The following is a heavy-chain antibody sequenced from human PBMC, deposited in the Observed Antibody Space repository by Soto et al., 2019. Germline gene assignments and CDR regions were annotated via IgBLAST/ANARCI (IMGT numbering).Heavy chain of an antibody. J-gene: IGHJ6*02. V-gene: IGHV4-61*08. CDR2: IYTSGST. CDR3: ARELTGDFYYYYYGMDV. Sequence: SETLSLTCTVSGGSISSGGYYWSWIRQHPGKGLEWIGYIYTSGSTNYTPSLKSRVTMSVDTSKNQFSLKLSSVTAADTAVYYCARELTGDFYYYYYGMDVWGQGTTVTVSS. D-gene: IGHD7-27*01. CDR1: GGSISSGGYY.